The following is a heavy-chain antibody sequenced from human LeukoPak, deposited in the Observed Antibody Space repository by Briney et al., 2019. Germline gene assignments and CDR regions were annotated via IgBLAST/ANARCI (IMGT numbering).Heavy chain of an antibody. CDR3: ATRPRPPYYDSSGYSV. CDR2: IIPIFGTA. CDR1: GGTFSSYA. J-gene: IGHJ4*02. Sequence: GASVKVSCKASGGTFSSYAISWGRQAPGQGLEWMGRIIPIFGTANYAQKFQGRVTITTDESTSTAYMELSSLRSEDTAVYYCATRPRPPYYDSSGYSVWGQGTLVTVSS. D-gene: IGHD3-22*01. V-gene: IGHV1-69*05.